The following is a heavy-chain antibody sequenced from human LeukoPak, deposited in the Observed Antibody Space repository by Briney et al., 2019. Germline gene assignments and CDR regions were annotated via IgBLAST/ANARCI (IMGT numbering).Heavy chain of an antibody. CDR3: ARSLTTVTGDYMDV. CDR2: IIPVFGTA. V-gene: IGHV1-69*05. CDR1: GGTFSSYA. Sequence: SVKVSCKASGGTFSSYAISWVRQAPGQGLEWMGGIIPVFGTANYAQKFQGRVTITTDESTSTAYMELSSLRSEDTAVYYCARSLTTVTGDYMDVWGKGTTVTVSS. D-gene: IGHD4-11*01. J-gene: IGHJ6*03.